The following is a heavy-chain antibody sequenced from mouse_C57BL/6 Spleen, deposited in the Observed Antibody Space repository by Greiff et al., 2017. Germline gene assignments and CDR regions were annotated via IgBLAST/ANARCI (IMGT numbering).Heavy chain of an antibody. D-gene: IGHD4-1*01. Sequence: EVKLQESGPGLVKPSQSLSLTCSVTGYSITSGYYWNWIRQFPGNKLEWMGYISYDGSNNYNPSLKNRISITRDTSKNQFFLKLNSVTTEDTATYYCARETGRYAMDYWGQGTSVTVSS. V-gene: IGHV3-6*01. J-gene: IGHJ4*01. CDR1: GYSITSGYY. CDR2: ISYDGSN. CDR3: ARETGRYAMDY.